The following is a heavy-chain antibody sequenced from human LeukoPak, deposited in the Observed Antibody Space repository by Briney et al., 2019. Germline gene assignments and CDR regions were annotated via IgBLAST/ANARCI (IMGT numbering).Heavy chain of an antibody. Sequence: GRSLRLSCAASGFTFSSYGMHWVRQAPGKGLEWVAVIRYDGSNKYYADSVKGRFTISRDISKNTLYLQMNSLRAEDTAVYYCATVVVPAAKYFQHWGQGTLVTVSS. CDR3: ATVVVPAAKYFQH. CDR2: IRYDGSNK. D-gene: IGHD2-2*01. V-gene: IGHV3-33*01. J-gene: IGHJ1*01. CDR1: GFTFSSYG.